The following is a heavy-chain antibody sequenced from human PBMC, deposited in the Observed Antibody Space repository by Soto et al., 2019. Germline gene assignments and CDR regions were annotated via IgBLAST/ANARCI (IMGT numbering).Heavy chain of an antibody. CDR3: VRDGTKTLRDWFDP. J-gene: IGHJ5*02. V-gene: IGHV4-4*07. D-gene: IGHD1-1*01. Sequence: PSETLSLTCTVSGASISGFYWSWIRKSAGTGLEWIGRIYATGTTDSNPSLTSRVMMSVDTSKKQFSLKLRSVTAADTAVYYCVRDGTKTLRDWFDPWGQGISVTVSS. CDR1: GASISGFY. CDR2: IYATGTT.